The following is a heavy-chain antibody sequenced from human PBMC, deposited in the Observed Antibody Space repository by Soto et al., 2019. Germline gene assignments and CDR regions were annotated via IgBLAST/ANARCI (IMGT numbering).Heavy chain of an antibody. CDR2: ISGSGGST. CDR3: AKGVGAAAGFYYYYGMDV. J-gene: IGHJ6*02. Sequence: GGSLRLSCAASGFTFSSYAMSWVRQAPGKGLEWVSAISGSGGSTYYADSVKGRFTISRDNSKNTLYLQMNSLRAEDTAVYYCAKGVGAAAGFYYYYGMDVWGQGTTVTVSS. CDR1: GFTFSSYA. V-gene: IGHV3-23*01. D-gene: IGHD6-13*01.